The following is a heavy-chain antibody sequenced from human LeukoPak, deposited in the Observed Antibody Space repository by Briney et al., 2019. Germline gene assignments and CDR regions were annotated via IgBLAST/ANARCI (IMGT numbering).Heavy chain of an antibody. CDR2: IDNDGNT. Sequence: GGSLRLSCAASRLSFNNCWMHWVRQAPGKGLEWVSRIDNDGNTKYADSVKGRFTISRDNAKNTLYLQMNSLRADDTAVYYCVGSIGWPAYWGQGSLVTVSS. D-gene: IGHD6-19*01. J-gene: IGHJ4*02. CDR3: VGSIGWPAY. V-gene: IGHV3-74*03. CDR1: RLSFNNCW.